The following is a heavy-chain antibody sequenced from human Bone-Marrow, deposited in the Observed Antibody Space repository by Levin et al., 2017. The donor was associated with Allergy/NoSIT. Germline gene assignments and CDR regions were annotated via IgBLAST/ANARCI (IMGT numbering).Heavy chain of an antibody. CDR2: IKEDGSEK. CDR3: ARARRTASTPEFFDF. Sequence: GESLKISCSVSGFDFRDYWMSWLRQAPGKGLEWVANIKEDGSEKLSADSVKGRFIISRDNGKKLLYLQMNSLRVEDTAVYYCARARRTASTPEFFDFWGQGTLVTVSS. J-gene: IGHJ4*02. D-gene: IGHD2-21*02. V-gene: IGHV3-7*01. CDR1: GFDFRDYW.